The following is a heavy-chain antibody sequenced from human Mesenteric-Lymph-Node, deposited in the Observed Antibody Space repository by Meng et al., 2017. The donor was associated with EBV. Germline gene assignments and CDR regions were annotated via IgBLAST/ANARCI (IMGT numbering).Heavy chain of an antibody. CDR2: VYYSGST. CDR3: ARENPARGNWFDP. CDR1: GGSVSSTSYY. D-gene: IGHD3-10*01. V-gene: IGHV4-61*01. J-gene: IGHJ5*02. Sequence: QVHLRESGPGLVKPSETLSLTCTVSGGSVSSTSYYWSWIRQPPGKRLEWIGYVYYSGSTNYNPSLKSRVTISVDTSKNQFSLNLYSVTAADTAVYYCARENPARGNWFDPWGQGALVTVSS.